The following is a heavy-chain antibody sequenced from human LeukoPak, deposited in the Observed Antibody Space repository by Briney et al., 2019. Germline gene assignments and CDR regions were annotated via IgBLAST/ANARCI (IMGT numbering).Heavy chain of an antibody. CDR2: ISAYNGNT. CDR3: ARQGHGSGRPRYYYYYMDV. Sequence: GASVKVSCKASGYTFTSYGISWVRQAPGQGLEWMGWISAYNGNTNYAQKLQGRVTMTTDTSTSTAYMELRSLRSDDTAVYYCARQGHGSGRPRYYYYYMDVWGKGTTVTISS. D-gene: IGHD3-10*01. CDR1: GYTFTSYG. J-gene: IGHJ6*03. V-gene: IGHV1-18*01.